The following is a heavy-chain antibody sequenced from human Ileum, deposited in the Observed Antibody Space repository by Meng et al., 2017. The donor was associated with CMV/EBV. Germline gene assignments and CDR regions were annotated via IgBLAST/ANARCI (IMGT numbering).Heavy chain of an antibody. D-gene: IGHD2-2*01. CDR3: ARDIVVVPAVSNWFDP. Sequence: RQPPGKGLEWIGSIYYSGSTYYNPSLKSRVTISVDTSKNQFSLKLSSVTAADTAVYYCARDIVVVPAVSNWFDPWGQGTLVTVSS. J-gene: IGHJ5*02. CDR2: IYYSGST. V-gene: IGHV4-39*07.